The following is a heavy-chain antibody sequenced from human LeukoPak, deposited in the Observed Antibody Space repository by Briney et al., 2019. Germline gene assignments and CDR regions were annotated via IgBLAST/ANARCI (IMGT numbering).Heavy chain of an antibody. CDR1: GYTFTGYY. Sequence: ASVKVSCKASGYTFTGYYMHWVRQAPGQGLEWMGWINPNSGGTNYAQKFQGRFTISRDNAKNSLYLQMNSLRADDTAVYYCARDPYGDYVNYQLAGDLFDYWGQGTLVTVSS. CDR2: INPNSGGT. D-gene: IGHD4-17*01. CDR3: ARDPYGDYVNYQLAGDLFDY. V-gene: IGHV1-2*02. J-gene: IGHJ4*02.